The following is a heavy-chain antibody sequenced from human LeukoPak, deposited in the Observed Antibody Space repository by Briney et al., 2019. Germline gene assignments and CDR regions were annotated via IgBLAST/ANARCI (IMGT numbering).Heavy chain of an antibody. CDR3: ARDCSSTSCYYAFDI. Sequence: GGSLRLSCAASGFTFSSYEMNWVRQAPGKGLEWVSYISSSGSTIYYADSVKGRFTISRDNAKNSLYLQMNSLRAEDTAVYYCARDCSSTSCYYAFDIWGQGTMVTVSS. D-gene: IGHD2-2*01. V-gene: IGHV3-48*03. CDR2: ISSSGSTI. CDR1: GFTFSSYE. J-gene: IGHJ3*02.